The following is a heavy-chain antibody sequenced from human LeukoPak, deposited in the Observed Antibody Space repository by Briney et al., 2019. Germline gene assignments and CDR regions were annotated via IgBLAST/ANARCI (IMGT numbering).Heavy chain of an antibody. D-gene: IGHD4-23*01. J-gene: IGHJ4*02. CDR3: ARVVGVSAYGGPSDY. V-gene: IGHV4-39*07. CDR1: GGSISSSSYY. Sequence: SETLSLTCTVSGGSISSSSYYWGWIRQPPGKGLEWIGSIYYSGSTYYNPSLKSRVTISVDTSKNQFSLKLSSVTAADTAVYYCARVVGVSAYGGPSDYWGQGTPVTVPS. CDR2: IYYSGST.